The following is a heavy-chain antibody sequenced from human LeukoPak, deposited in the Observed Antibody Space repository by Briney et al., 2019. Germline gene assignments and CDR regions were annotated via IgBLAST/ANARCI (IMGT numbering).Heavy chain of an antibody. D-gene: IGHD3-3*01. J-gene: IGHJ4*02. Sequence: SETLSLTCNVSGGSIHSYYWHWIRQPAGKGLEWIGRVSTSGRTIYDPSLKSRVTMSVDASKNLLSLKVTSMTAADTAVYYCARGGNIFWSGYYDFFDSWGQGTLVIVSS. V-gene: IGHV4-4*07. CDR3: ARGGNIFWSGYYDFFDS. CDR1: GGSIHSYY. CDR2: VSTSGRT.